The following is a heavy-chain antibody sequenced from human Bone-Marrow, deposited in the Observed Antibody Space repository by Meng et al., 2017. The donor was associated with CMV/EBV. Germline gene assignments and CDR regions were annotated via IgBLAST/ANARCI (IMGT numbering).Heavy chain of an antibody. J-gene: IGHJ5*01. CDR1: GFTFTSDW. Sequence: GESLKISCATSGFTFTSDWMSWVRQAPGRGLEWVANIKQDGSEKYYVDSVRGRFTITNDYTKNSLYLQMSSLRAEDTALYYCVRGPPNGVAVTWGQGTLVTVPS. D-gene: IGHD2-8*01. CDR3: VRGPPNGVAVT. V-gene: IGHV3-7*01. CDR2: IKQDGSEK.